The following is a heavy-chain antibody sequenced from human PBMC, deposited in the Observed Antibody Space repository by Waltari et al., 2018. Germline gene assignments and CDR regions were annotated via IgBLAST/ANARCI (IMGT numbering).Heavy chain of an antibody. Sequence: EAQLVETGGGLVKPGGSLRLSCLSSGFTFSSFVMNWVRQAPGKGPGRVASISDGSGYISYGDSVKGRFTISRDNSKNLLYLEMNNLRVEDTATYYCARHYGDAFDLWGQGTRVTVSA. CDR3: ARHYGDAFDL. CDR1: GFTFSSFV. D-gene: IGHD3-16*01. CDR2: ISDGSGYI. V-gene: IGHV3-21*02. J-gene: IGHJ3*01.